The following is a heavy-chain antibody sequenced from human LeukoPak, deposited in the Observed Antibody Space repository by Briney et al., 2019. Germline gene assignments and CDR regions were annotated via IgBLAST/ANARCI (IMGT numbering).Heavy chain of an antibody. CDR3: AREGRYRYGYNEYHSYMDI. V-gene: IGHV4-39*02. CDR2: IYYSGST. J-gene: IGHJ6*03. CDR1: GGSISRYY. Sequence: SGTLSLTCSVSGGSISRYYWSWIRQPPGKGLEWIGSIYYSGSTYYNPSLKSRVTISVDTSKNQFSLKLSSVTAADTAVYYCAREGRYRYGYNEYHSYMDIWGKGTTVTVSS. D-gene: IGHD5-24*01.